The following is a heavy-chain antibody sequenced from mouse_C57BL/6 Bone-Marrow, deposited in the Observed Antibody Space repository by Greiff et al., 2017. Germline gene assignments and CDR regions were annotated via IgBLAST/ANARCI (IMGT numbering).Heavy chain of an antibody. Sequence: EVQLQQSGAELVRPGASVKLSCTASGFNIKDDYMHWVKQRPEQGLEWIGWIDPENGDTEYAPKFQGKATRTADTSSNTAYLQLSSLTSEDTAVYYCTTDGYLYAMDYWGQGTSVTVSS. CDR1: GFNIKDDY. CDR3: TTDGYLYAMDY. D-gene: IGHD2-2*01. V-gene: IGHV14-4*01. J-gene: IGHJ4*01. CDR2: IDPENGDT.